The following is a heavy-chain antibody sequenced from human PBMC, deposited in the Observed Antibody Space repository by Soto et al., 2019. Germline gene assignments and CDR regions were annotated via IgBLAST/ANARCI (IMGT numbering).Heavy chain of an antibody. CDR1: GGSISSGCQY. Sequence: PSETLSLTCAVSGGSISSGCQYWSWIRQHPGKGLESMGYISYIGTTYYNPSLNSLPTLLIDTSDNQFSLKLRSVTAADTAVYYCAGAHRGVPVHNWLDGSGQRTLVALSS. D-gene: IGHD3-3*01. CDR3: AGAHRGVPVHNWLDG. J-gene: IGHJ5*02. CDR2: ISYIGTT. V-gene: IGHV4-31*01.